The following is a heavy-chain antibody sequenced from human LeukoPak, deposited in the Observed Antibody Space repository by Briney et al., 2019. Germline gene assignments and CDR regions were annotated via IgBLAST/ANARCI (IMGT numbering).Heavy chain of an antibody. Sequence: ASVKVSCKASGGTFSSYAISWVRQAPGQGLEWMGGIIPIFGTANYAQKFQGRVTIITDESMTTTYMELSSLRSEDTAVYFCARGDYSNYRGYYYYYYMDVWGKGTTVTVSS. CDR1: GGTFSSYA. CDR3: ARGDYSNYRGYYYYYYMDV. D-gene: IGHD4-11*01. V-gene: IGHV1-69*05. J-gene: IGHJ6*03. CDR2: IIPIFGTA.